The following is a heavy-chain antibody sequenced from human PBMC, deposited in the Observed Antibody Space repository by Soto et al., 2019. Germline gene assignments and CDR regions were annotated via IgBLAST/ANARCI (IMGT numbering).Heavy chain of an antibody. CDR1: GFTFDDYA. J-gene: IGHJ4*02. D-gene: IGHD3-10*01. V-gene: IGHV3-9*01. CDR2: ISWNSDTI. CDR3: ARDDSAMVRGFTIDY. Sequence: EVQLVESGGGLVQPGRSLRLSCAASGFTFDDYAMHWVRQAPGKGLEWVSGISWNSDTIGYADSVRGRFTISRENAKNSLYLQMSSLRAEDTALYYCARDDSAMVRGFTIDYWGQGTLVTVSS.